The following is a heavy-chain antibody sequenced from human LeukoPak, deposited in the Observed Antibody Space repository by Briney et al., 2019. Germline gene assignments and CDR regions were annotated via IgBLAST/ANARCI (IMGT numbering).Heavy chain of an antibody. D-gene: IGHD2-2*01. CDR3: ARDHCTSSGCYEYYYYGMDV. Sequence: GASVTVSCTASVYTFTDNYIQWVRQAPGQGLEWMGWINPNSGGTNSAQKFQGRVTMTRDTSVSTAYMELSRLRSDDTAVYYCARDHCTSSGCYEYYYYGMDVWGQGTTVTVSS. CDR1: VYTFTDNY. J-gene: IGHJ6*02. CDR2: INPNSGGT. V-gene: IGHV1-2*02.